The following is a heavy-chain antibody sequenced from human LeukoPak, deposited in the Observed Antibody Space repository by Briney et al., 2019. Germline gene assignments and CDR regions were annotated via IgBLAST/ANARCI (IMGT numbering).Heavy chain of an antibody. D-gene: IGHD2-2*01. CDR1: GYTFTGYY. Sequence: ASVKVSCKASGYTFTGYYMHWVRQAPGQGLEWMGWINPNSGGTNYAQKFQGRVTMTRDTSISTAYMELSRLRSDDTAVYYCARVGRPIVVVPAAPIYYFDYWGQGTLVTVSS. CDR2: INPNSGGT. J-gene: IGHJ4*02. V-gene: IGHV1-2*02. CDR3: ARVGRPIVVVPAAPIYYFDY.